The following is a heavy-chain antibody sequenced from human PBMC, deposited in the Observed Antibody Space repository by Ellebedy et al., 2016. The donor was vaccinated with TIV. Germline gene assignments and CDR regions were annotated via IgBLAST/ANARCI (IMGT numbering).Heavy chain of an antibody. Sequence: ASVKVSCKASGYTFTGYYIHWVRQAPGQGLEWMGWINPNNGGTNYAQKFQGWVTMTRDTSISTAYMELSRLRSDDTAVYYCARVPSWNYPNYFDYWGQGSLVTVSS. J-gene: IGHJ4*02. CDR2: INPNNGGT. CDR1: GYTFTGYY. CDR3: ARVPSWNYPNYFDY. V-gene: IGHV1-2*04. D-gene: IGHD1-7*01.